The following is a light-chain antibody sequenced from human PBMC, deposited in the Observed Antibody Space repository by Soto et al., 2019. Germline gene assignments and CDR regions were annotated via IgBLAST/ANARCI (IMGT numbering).Light chain of an antibody. J-gene: IGKJ1*01. V-gene: IGKV1-5*01. Sequence: DIQMTQSPATLSASVGDRVTITCRASQSISSWLAWYQQKPGKVPKLLIDDASSLESGVTSRFSGSGSGTEFTLTISSLQTDDFATYYCQQYNTYPWTFGQGTKVEIK. CDR1: QSISSW. CDR3: QQYNTYPWT. CDR2: DAS.